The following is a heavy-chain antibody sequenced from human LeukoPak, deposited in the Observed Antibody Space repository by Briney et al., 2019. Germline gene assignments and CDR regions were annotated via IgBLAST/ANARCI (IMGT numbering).Heavy chain of an antibody. V-gene: IGHV3-49*03. D-gene: IGHD1-26*01. CDR3: TRGLGGAEFDY. CDR2: IRSKAYGGTT. J-gene: IGHJ4*02. Sequence: PGGSLRLSCTASGFTFGDYAMSWFRQAPGKGREWVGFIRSKAYGGTTEYAASVKGRFTIPRDDSKSITYLQMNSLKTEDTAVYYCTRGLGGAEFDYWGQGTLVTVSS. CDR1: GFTFGDYA.